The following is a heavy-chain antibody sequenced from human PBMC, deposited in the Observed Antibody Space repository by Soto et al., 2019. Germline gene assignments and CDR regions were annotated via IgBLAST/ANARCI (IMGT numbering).Heavy chain of an antibody. CDR3: ARGGWYVDY. Sequence: SETLSLTCTVSGGSMSTFYWSWIRQPPGKGLEWIGYIYYSGDTNYNPSLKSRVTISIDTSKSQFSLELTSVTAADTAVYFCARGGWYVDYWGQGTLVTVSS. V-gene: IGHV4-59*01. D-gene: IGHD6-19*01. CDR2: IYYSGDT. CDR1: GGSMSTFY. J-gene: IGHJ4*02.